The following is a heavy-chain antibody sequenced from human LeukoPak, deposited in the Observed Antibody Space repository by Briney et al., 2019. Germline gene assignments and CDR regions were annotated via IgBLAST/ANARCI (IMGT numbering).Heavy chain of an antibody. Sequence: GGSLRLSCAASGFTFDEYGMSWVRQAPGKGLEWVSGINWNGGSTGYADSVKGRFTISRDNAKNSLYLQMNSLRAEDTALYYCARDDYGDYYFDYWGQGTLVTVSS. D-gene: IGHD4-17*01. CDR3: ARDDYGDYYFDY. CDR1: GFTFDEYG. J-gene: IGHJ4*02. V-gene: IGHV3-20*04. CDR2: INWNGGST.